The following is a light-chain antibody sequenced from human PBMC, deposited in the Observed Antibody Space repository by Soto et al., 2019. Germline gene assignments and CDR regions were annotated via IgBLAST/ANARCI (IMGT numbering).Light chain of an antibody. V-gene: IGKV1-39*01. Sequence: DIQMTQSPSSLSAAVGDRFTITCRASQSISVYLNWYHHKPGKAPNLLIYVASNLQTGVPSRFSGSGSGTEFTLIISSLQPEDSATYYCQQTDSTPLTFGGGTKVDI. J-gene: IGKJ4*01. CDR3: QQTDSTPLT. CDR1: QSISVY. CDR2: VAS.